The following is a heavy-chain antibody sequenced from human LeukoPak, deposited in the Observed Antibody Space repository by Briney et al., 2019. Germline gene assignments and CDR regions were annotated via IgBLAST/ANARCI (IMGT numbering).Heavy chain of an antibody. CDR2: VSRFGGTT. CDR1: GFTFDSYA. Sequence: GGSLRLSCAASGFTFDSYAMSWVRQAPGKGLEWVSAVSRFGGTTYYADSAKGRFTISRDNSNNTVYPQMNSLRVGDTALYYCVKHVGSRWSNNRFDPWGQGTLVTVS. D-gene: IGHD6-13*01. CDR3: VKHVGSRWSNNRFDP. J-gene: IGHJ5*02. V-gene: IGHV3-23*01.